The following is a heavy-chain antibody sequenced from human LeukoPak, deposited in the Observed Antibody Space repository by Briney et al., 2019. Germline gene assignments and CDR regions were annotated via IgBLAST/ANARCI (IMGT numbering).Heavy chain of an antibody. CDR3: AKEGDSSSWYLDAFDI. D-gene: IGHD6-13*01. CDR2: ISGSGGST. CDR1: GFTFSSYA. J-gene: IGHJ3*02. V-gene: IGHV3-23*01. Sequence: GGSLRLSCAASGFTFSSYAMSWVRQAPGKGLEWVSAISGSGGSTYYADSVKGRFTISRDNSKNTLYLQMNSLRAEDTAVYYCAKEGDSSSWYLDAFDIWGQGTMVTVSS.